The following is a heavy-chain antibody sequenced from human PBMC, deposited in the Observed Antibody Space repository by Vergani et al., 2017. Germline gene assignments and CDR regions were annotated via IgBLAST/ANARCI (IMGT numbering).Heavy chain of an antibody. Sequence: QVQLQQWGAGLLKPSETLSLTCAVYGGSFSGYYWSWIRQPPGKGLEWIGEINHSGSTNYNPSLKSRVTISVAKSKNQFSLKLSSVTAADTAVYYCARGSGNYYDFWSGYYSYYYYMDVWGKGTTVTVSS. D-gene: IGHD3-3*01. CDR3: ARGSGNYYDFWSGYYSYYYYMDV. J-gene: IGHJ6*03. CDR2: INHSGST. CDR1: GGSFSGYY. V-gene: IGHV4-34*01.